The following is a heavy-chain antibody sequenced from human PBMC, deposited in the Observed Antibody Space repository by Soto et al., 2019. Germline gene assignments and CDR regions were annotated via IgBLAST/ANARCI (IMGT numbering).Heavy chain of an antibody. Sequence: GGSLRLSCTASGFTFGDYAMSWVRQAPGKGLEWVGFIRSKAYGGTTEYAASVKGRFTISRDDSKSIAYLQMNSLKTEDTAVYYCTREISRDYYYYGMDVWGQGTTVTVSS. V-gene: IGHV3-49*04. J-gene: IGHJ6*02. D-gene: IGHD2-2*01. CDR3: TREISRDYYYYGMDV. CDR2: IRSKAYGGTT. CDR1: GFTFGDYA.